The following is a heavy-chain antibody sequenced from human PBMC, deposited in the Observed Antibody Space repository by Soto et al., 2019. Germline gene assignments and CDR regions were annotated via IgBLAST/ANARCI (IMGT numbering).Heavy chain of an antibody. Sequence: QVQLVQSGAEVKKPGASVMVSCKASGYTFTSYGISWVRQAPGQGLEWMGWISADNGNTNYAQKFQGRFTMTTDTSTSTAYMELRSLRSDDTAVYYCARPPQVPRSYYYYGMDVWGQGTTVTVSS. D-gene: IGHD3-10*01. J-gene: IGHJ6*02. CDR2: ISADNGNT. CDR1: GYTFTSYG. CDR3: ARPPQVPRSYYYYGMDV. V-gene: IGHV1-18*01.